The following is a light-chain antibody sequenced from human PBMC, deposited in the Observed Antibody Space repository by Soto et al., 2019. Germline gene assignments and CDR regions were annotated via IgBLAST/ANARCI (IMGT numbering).Light chain of an antibody. CDR2: GAS. CDR3: LQYGNWPQT. V-gene: IGKV3-15*01. Sequence: EMVMTQSPATLSVSPGERATLSCRASQSVSNNLAWYQQKPGQAPRLLIFGASTRVTGIPARFSGSGSGTEFTLTISSLQSEDFAVYYCLQYGNWPQTFGQGTKVEIK. J-gene: IGKJ1*01. CDR1: QSVSNN.